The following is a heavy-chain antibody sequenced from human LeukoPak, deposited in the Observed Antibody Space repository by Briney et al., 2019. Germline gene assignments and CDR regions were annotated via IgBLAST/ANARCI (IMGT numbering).Heavy chain of an antibody. J-gene: IGHJ3*02. CDR3: ARELHSSGWYSGDPEVFFDI. Sequence: PSETLSLTCTVSGGSISSNYWSWIRQPPGKGLEWIGYIYNSGSTNYNPSLKSRVTISVDTSKNQFSLKLSSVTAADTAVYYCARELHSSGWYSGDPEVFFDIWGQGTMVTVSS. CDR2: IYNSGST. CDR1: GGSISSNY. V-gene: IGHV4-59*12. D-gene: IGHD6-19*01.